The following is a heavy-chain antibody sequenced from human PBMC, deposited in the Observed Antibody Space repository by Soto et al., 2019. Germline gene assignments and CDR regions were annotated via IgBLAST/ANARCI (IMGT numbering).Heavy chain of an antibody. Sequence: EVQLVESGGGLVKPGRSLRLSCTASGFTFGDYAMSWFRQAPGKGLEWVGFIRSKAYGGTTEYAASVKGRFTISRDDSKSIAYLQMNSLKTEDTAVYYCTRGITGYSSGWHANAFDIWGQGTMVTVSS. CDR1: GFTFGDYA. CDR2: IRSKAYGGTT. V-gene: IGHV3-49*05. CDR3: TRGITGYSSGWHANAFDI. J-gene: IGHJ3*02. D-gene: IGHD6-19*01.